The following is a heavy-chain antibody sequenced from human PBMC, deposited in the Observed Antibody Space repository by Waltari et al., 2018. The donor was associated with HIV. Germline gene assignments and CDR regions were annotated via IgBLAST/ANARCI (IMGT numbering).Heavy chain of an antibody. J-gene: IGHJ2*01. CDR1: GFTFRHFA. D-gene: IGHD4-4*01. CDR2: LTSAGSIT. Sequence: EEPLLESGRGLGQPGGSLRPSCVASGFTFRHFAMTWLRQIPGKGLEWVAGLTSAGSITYHADSVQGRFIISRDNSKHTLFLQMTNLRVEDTAVYYCVKDPTTLTRGYFDLWGRGTLVTVSS. V-gene: IGHV3-23*01. CDR3: VKDPTTLTRGYFDL.